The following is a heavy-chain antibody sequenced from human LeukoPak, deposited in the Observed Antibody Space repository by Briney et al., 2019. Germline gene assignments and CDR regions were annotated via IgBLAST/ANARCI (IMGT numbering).Heavy chain of an antibody. CDR3: ARATLGDFWSGYYYFDY. J-gene: IGHJ4*02. CDR1: GDSVNNTSSY. D-gene: IGHD3-3*01. CDR2: IYYTGSS. V-gene: IGHV4-39*07. Sequence: SETLSLTCTVSGDSVNNTSSYWGWIRQPPEKGLEWIASIYYTGSSYYNPSLKSRVTISVDKSKNQFSLKLSSVTAADTAVYYCARATLGDFWSGYYYFDYWGQGTLVTVSS.